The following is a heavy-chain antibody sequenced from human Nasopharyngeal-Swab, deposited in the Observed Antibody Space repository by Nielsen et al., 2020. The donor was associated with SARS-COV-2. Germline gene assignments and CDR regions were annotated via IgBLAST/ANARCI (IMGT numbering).Heavy chain of an antibody. D-gene: IGHD3-10*01. CDR1: GGSFSGYY. CDR2: INHSGST. Sequence: SETLSLTCAVYGGSFSGYYWSWIRQTPGKGLEWIGEINHSGSTNYNASLKSRVTISVDKSKNQFSLKLSSVTAADTAVYYCARGSQGGPHYFGSGSIYKYYYHGMDVWGQGTTVSVSS. J-gene: IGHJ6*02. V-gene: IGHV4-34*01. CDR3: ARGSQGGPHYFGSGSIYKYYYHGMDV.